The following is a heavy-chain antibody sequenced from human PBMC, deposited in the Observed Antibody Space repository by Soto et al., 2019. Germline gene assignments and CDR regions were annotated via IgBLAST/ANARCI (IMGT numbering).Heavy chain of an antibody. J-gene: IGHJ6*02. Sequence: ASVKVSCKASGYTFTSYGISWVLQAPGQGLEWMGWISAYNGNTNYARKLQGRVTMTTDTSTSTAYMELRSLRSDDTAVYYCARDFDDYVWGRYYYYGMDVWGQGTTVTVSS. CDR2: ISAYNGNT. D-gene: IGHD3-16*01. V-gene: IGHV1-18*04. CDR3: ARDFDDYVWGRYYYYGMDV. CDR1: GYTFTSYG.